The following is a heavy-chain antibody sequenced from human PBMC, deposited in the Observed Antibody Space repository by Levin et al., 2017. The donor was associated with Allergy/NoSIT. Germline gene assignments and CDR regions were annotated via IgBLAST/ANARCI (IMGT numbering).Heavy chain of an antibody. CDR2: ISGGGGTT. CDR3: AKAPARMAVAGTCYFDY. J-gene: IGHJ4*02. Sequence: GGSLRLSCAASGFTFSSHAMTWVRQAPGKGLELVSTISGGGGTTYYADSVKGRFTISRDNSKNTLYLQMNSLRAEDTAVYYCAKAPARMAVAGTCYFDYWGQGTLVTVSS. V-gene: IGHV3-23*01. D-gene: IGHD6-19*01. CDR1: GFTFSSHA.